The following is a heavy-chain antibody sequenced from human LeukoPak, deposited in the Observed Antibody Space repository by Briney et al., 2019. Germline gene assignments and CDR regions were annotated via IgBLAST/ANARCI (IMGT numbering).Heavy chain of an antibody. Sequence: SVKVSCKASGGTFSYYAFSWVRQAPGQGLEWMGGIIPIFGTANYAQKFQGRVTITTDESTSTAYMELSSLRSEDTAVYYCARGLGLDYYGSGSYENWGQGTLVTVSS. J-gene: IGHJ4*02. V-gene: IGHV1-69*05. D-gene: IGHD3-10*01. CDR3: ARGLGLDYYGSGSYEN. CDR1: GGTFSYYA. CDR2: IIPIFGTA.